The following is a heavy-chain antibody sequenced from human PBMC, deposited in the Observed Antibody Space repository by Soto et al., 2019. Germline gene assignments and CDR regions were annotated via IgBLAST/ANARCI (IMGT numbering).Heavy chain of an antibody. Sequence: EVQLVESGGGLVKPGGSLRLSCAASGFTFSNAWMSWVRQAPGKGLEWVVRIKSKTDGGTTDYAAPVKGRFTISRDDSKNTLYLQMNSLKTEDTGVYYCTPGGWYFYWGQGTLVTVSS. J-gene: IGHJ4*02. CDR2: IKSKTDGGTT. V-gene: IGHV3-15*01. CDR3: TPGGWYFY. D-gene: IGHD6-19*01. CDR1: GFTFSNAW.